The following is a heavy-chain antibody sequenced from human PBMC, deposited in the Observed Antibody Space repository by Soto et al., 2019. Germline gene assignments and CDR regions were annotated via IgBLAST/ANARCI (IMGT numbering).Heavy chain of an antibody. CDR3: ARDGYGGSVDY. CDR2: IIPIFGTA. D-gene: IGHD2-15*01. J-gene: IGHJ4*02. Sequence: ASVKLSCKDSGGTFSCYAIRWVRQAPGQGLEWMGGIIPIFGTANYAQKFQGRVTITADESTSTAYMELSSLRSEDTAVYDCARDGYGGSVDYWGQGTLVTVSS. V-gene: IGHV1-69*13. CDR1: GGTFSCYA.